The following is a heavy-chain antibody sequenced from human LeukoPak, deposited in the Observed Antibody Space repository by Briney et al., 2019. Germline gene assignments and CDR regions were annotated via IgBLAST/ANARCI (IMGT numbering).Heavy chain of an antibody. CDR2: ISSSSSYI. Sequence: GGSLRLSCAASGFTFSSYSMNWVRQAPGKGLEWVSSISSSSSYIYYADSVKGRFTISRDNAKNSLYLQMNSLRAEDTAVYYCARDPPSLAAINDAFDIWGQGTMVTVSS. D-gene: IGHD2-15*01. J-gene: IGHJ3*02. CDR1: GFTFSSYS. V-gene: IGHV3-21*01. CDR3: ARDPPSLAAINDAFDI.